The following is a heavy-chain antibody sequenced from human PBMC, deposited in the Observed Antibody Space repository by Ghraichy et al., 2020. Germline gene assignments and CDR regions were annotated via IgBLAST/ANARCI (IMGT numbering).Heavy chain of an antibody. Sequence: ESLNISCTVSGGSISSSSYYWGWIRQPPGKGLEWIGSIYYSGSTYYNPSLKSRVTISVDTSKNQFSLKLSSVTAADTAVYYCARRGHGYWYFDLWGRGTLVTVSS. CDR3: ARRGHGYWYFDL. CDR2: IYYSGST. V-gene: IGHV4-39*01. J-gene: IGHJ2*01. CDR1: GGSISSSSYY.